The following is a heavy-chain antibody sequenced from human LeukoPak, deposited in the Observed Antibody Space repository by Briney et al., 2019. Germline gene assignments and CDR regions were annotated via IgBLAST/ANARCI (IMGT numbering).Heavy chain of an antibody. Sequence: KSSETLSLTCTVSGGSISSYYWSWIRQPAGKGLEWIGRIYTSGSTNYNPSLKSRVTMSVDTSKNQFSLKLSSVTAADTAVYYCARDFYDYVWGSYRYPDWFDPWGQGTLVTVSS. J-gene: IGHJ5*02. D-gene: IGHD3-16*02. CDR3: ARDFYDYVWGSYRYPDWFDP. V-gene: IGHV4-4*07. CDR1: GGSISSYY. CDR2: IYTSGST.